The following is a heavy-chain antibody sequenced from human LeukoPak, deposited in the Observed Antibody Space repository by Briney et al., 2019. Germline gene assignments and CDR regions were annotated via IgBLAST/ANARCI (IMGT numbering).Heavy chain of an antibody. Sequence: SVKVSCKASGGTFSSYAISWVRQAPGQGLEWMGGIIPIFGTANYAQKFQGRVTITTDESTSTAYMELSSLRSEDTAVYYCARERSSGYVFDVWGQGTMVTVS. CDR1: GGTFSSYA. V-gene: IGHV1-69*05. J-gene: IGHJ3*01. D-gene: IGHD6-19*01. CDR3: ARERSSGYVFDV. CDR2: IIPIFGTA.